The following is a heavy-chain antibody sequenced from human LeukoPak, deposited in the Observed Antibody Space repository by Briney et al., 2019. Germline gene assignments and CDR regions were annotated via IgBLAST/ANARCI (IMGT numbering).Heavy chain of an antibody. CDR2: IKQDGSEK. V-gene: IGHV3-7*01. CDR3: ARDRWLIAAAGLFDY. J-gene: IGHJ4*02. D-gene: IGHD6-13*01. Sequence: PGGSLRLSCAATGFTFSSYWMSWVRQAPGKGLEWVANIKQDGSEKYYVDSVKGRFTISRDNAKNSLYLQMNSLRAEDTAVYYCARDRWLIAAAGLFDYWGQGTLVTVSS. CDR1: GFTFSSYW.